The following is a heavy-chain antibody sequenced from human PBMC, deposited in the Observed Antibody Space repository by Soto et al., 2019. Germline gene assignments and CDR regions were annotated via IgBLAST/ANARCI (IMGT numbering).Heavy chain of an antibody. D-gene: IGHD6-13*01. Sequence: EVQLLESGGGLVQPGGSLRLSCAASGFTFSSYAMNWVRQAPGKGLEWVSAISSSGGSTYYADSVKGRFTISRDNSKNTLYLQMNTLTADDTAVYYCAKASTWYPYFDYWGQGTLVTVSS. V-gene: IGHV3-23*01. CDR2: ISSSGGST. J-gene: IGHJ4*02. CDR1: GFTFSSYA. CDR3: AKASTWYPYFDY.